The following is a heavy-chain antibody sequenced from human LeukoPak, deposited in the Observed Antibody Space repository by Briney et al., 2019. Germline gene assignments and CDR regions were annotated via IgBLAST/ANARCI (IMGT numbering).Heavy chain of an antibody. CDR1: GFTFSSYG. CDR2: IWYDGSKK. CDR3: ARAPSYCSSTSCYYGMDV. D-gene: IGHD2-2*01. V-gene: IGHV3-33*01. J-gene: IGHJ6*02. Sequence: GGSLRLSCAASGFTFSSYGMHWVRQAPGKGLEWEAVIWYDGSKKYYADSVKGRFTISRDNSKNTLYLQMNSLRAEDTAVYYCARAPSYCSSTSCYYGMDVWGQGTTVTVSS.